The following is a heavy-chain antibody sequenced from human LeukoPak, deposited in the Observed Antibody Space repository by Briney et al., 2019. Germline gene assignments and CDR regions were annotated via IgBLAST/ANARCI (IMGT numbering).Heavy chain of an antibody. J-gene: IGHJ4*02. D-gene: IGHD6-19*01. CDR1: GFTFSSYA. Sequence: GGPLRLSCAASGFTFSSYAMSWVREAPGKGLEWGSAISGSVVSTYHADSGKGRFTISTDNSKNTLYLQMNSLRAEDTAVYYFARVPGIEVAYFVYWRQGTLVTDSS. V-gene: IGHV3-23*01. CDR2: ISGSVVST. CDR3: ARVPGIEVAYFVY.